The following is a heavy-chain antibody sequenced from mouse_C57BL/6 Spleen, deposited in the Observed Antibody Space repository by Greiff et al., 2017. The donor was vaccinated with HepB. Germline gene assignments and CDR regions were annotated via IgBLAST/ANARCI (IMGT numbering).Heavy chain of an antibody. Sequence: EVMLVESGGGLVQPGGSLKLSCAASGFTFSDYYMYWVRQTPEKRLEWVAYISNGGGSTYYPDTVKGRFTISRDNAKNTLYLQMSRLKSEDTAMYYCARVPRYYAMDYWGQGTSVTVSS. CDR3: ARVPRYYAMDY. V-gene: IGHV5-12*01. J-gene: IGHJ4*01. CDR2: ISNGGGST. CDR1: GFTFSDYY.